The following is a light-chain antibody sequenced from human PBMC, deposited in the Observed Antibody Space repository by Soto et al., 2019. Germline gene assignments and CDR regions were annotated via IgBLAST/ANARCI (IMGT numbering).Light chain of an antibody. CDR3: QHYGDSLPIT. Sequence: EIVLTQSPGTLSLSPGERATLSCRATQSISSYLAWYQQKPGQAPRLLIYGASTRATGIPDRFSGSGSGADFTLTISRLEPEDFALYYCQHYGDSLPITFGQGTKLEIK. J-gene: IGKJ2*01. CDR2: GAS. CDR1: QSISSY. V-gene: IGKV3-20*01.